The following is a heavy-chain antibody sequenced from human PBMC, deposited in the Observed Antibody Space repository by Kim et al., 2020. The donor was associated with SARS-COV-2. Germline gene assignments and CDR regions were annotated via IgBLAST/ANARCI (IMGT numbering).Heavy chain of an antibody. J-gene: IGHJ3*02. Sequence: YSTSLKTRLTISKDTTKNQVVLTMTNMDPVDTATYYCARMRAWGDAAFDIWGQGTMVTVSS. V-gene: IGHV2-70*01. CDR3: ARMRAWGDAAFDI. D-gene: IGHD3-16*01.